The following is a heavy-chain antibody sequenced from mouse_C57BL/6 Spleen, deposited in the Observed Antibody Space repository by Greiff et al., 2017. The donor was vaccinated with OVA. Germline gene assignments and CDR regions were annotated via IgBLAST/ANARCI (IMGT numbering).Heavy chain of an antibody. V-gene: IGHV1-61*01. D-gene: IGHD2-3*01. Sequence: VQLQQPGAELVRPGSSVKLSCKASGYTFTSYWLDWVKQRPGQGLEWIGNIYPSDSETHYNQKFKDKATLTVDKSSSTAYMQLSSLTSEDSAVYYCARSLSAYFDYWGQGTTLTVSS. CDR3: ARSLSAYFDY. CDR2: IYPSDSET. CDR1: GYTFTSYW. J-gene: IGHJ2*01.